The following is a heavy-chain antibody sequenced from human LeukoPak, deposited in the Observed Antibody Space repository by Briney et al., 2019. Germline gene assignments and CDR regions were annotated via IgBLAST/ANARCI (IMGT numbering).Heavy chain of an antibody. J-gene: IGHJ4*02. V-gene: IGHV3-21*01. Sequence: GGSLRLSCAASGFTFSSYSMNWVRQAPGKGLEWVSSISSSSSYIYYADSVKGRFAISRDNAKNSLYLQMNSLRAEDTAVYYCARDLMDTAMVRGVGYWGQGTLVTVSS. D-gene: IGHD5-18*01. CDR1: GFTFSSYS. CDR2: ISSSSSYI. CDR3: ARDLMDTAMVRGVGY.